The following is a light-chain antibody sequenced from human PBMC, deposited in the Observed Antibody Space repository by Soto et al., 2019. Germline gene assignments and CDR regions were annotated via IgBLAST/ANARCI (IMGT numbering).Light chain of an antibody. CDR2: DAS. CDR3: QQRSNWPPRLT. J-gene: IGKJ4*01. CDR1: QSVSSY. V-gene: IGKV3-11*01. Sequence: EIVLTQSPATLSLSPGGRATLSCRASQSVSSYLSWYQQKPGQAPRLLIYDASNRATGIPARFSGSGSGTDFTLTISRPEPEDFAVYYCQQRSNWPPRLTFGGGTKVDI.